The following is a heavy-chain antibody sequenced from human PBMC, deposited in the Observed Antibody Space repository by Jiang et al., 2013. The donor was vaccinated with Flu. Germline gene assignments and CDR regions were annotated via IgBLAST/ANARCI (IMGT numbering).Heavy chain of an antibody. CDR2: IYYSGST. V-gene: IGHV4-59*01. CDR3: ARDPTTFGGVIANYYFDY. J-gene: IGHJ4*02. CDR1: GGSISSYY. Sequence: GLVKPSETLSLTCTVSGGSISSYYWSWIRQPPGKGLEWIGYIYYSGSTNYNPSLKSRVTISVDTSKNQFSLKLSSVTAADTAVYYCARDPTTFGGVIANYYFDYWGQGTLVTVSS. D-gene: IGHD3-16*02.